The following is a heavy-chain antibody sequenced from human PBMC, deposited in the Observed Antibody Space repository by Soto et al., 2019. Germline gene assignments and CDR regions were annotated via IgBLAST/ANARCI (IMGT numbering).Heavy chain of an antibody. V-gene: IGHV3-48*02. Sequence: GGSLRLSCAASGFTFSSYSMNWVRQAPGKGLEWVSHIKSISDIISYADSVKGRFTISRDNAKNSLYLQMNSLRDDDTAVYYCARDFLYAFDIWGQGTMFTVSS. CDR1: GFTFSSYS. CDR3: ARDFLYAFDI. J-gene: IGHJ3*02. CDR2: IKSISDII.